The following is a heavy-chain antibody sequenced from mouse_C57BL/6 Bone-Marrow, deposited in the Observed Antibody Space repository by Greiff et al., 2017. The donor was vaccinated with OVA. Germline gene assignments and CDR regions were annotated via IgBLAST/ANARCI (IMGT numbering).Heavy chain of an antibody. Sequence: EVQRVESGEGLVKPGGSLKLSCAASGFTFSSYAMSWVRQTPEKRLEWVAYISSGGDYTYYADTVKGRFTISRDNARNTLYLQMSSLKSEDTAMYYCTRGYYYGSSYPWYFDVWGTGTTVTVSS. CDR1: GFTFSSYA. J-gene: IGHJ1*03. CDR3: TRGYYYGSSYPWYFDV. D-gene: IGHD1-1*01. CDR2: ISSGGDYT. V-gene: IGHV5-9-1*02.